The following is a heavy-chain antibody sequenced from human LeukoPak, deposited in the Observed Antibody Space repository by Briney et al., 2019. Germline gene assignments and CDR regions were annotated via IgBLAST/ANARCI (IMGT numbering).Heavy chain of an antibody. V-gene: IGHV1-18*01. Sequence: VASVKVSCKASGYTFTSYGISWVRQAPGQGLEWMGWISAYNGNTNYAQKLQGRVTMTTDTSTSTAYMELRSLRSEDTAVYYCAWGGIYCSNSSCYLNWFDPWGQGTLVTVSS. D-gene: IGHD3-22*01. CDR3: AWGGIYCSNSSCYLNWFDP. CDR2: ISAYNGNT. CDR1: GYTFTSYG. J-gene: IGHJ5*02.